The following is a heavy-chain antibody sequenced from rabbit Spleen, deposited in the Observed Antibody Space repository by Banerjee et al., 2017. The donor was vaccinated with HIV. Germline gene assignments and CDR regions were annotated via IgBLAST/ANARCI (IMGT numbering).Heavy chain of an antibody. D-gene: IGHD1-1*01. Sequence: QSLEESGGDLVKPGASLTLTCTASGFSFSSNYYICWVRQAPGKGLEWIACIYGSSSGDTCYASWAKGRFTISKTSSTTVTLQMTSLTAADTATYFCARDTSSSFSSYGMDLWGQGTLVTVS. CDR2: IYGSSSGDT. V-gene: IGHV1S40*01. CDR1: GFSFSSNYY. J-gene: IGHJ6*01. CDR3: ARDTSSSFSSYGMDL.